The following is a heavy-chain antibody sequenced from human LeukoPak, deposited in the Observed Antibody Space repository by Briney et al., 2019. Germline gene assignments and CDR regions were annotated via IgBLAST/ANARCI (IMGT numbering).Heavy chain of an antibody. V-gene: IGHV4-31*03. Sequence: SETLSLTCTVSGGSISSGGYYWSWIRQYPGKGLEWIGYIYYSGSTYYNPSLKSRVTISVDTSKNQFSLKLSSVTAADTAVYYCARDRERRGIDYWGQGTLVTVSS. J-gene: IGHJ4*02. D-gene: IGHD1-1*01. CDR1: GGSISSGGYY. CDR3: ARDRERRGIDY. CDR2: IYYSGST.